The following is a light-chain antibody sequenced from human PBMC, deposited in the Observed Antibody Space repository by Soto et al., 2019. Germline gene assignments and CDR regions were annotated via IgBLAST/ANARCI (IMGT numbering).Light chain of an antibody. V-gene: IGKV3-15*01. CDR2: SAS. CDR1: QSVSRN. J-gene: IGKJ1*01. Sequence: EIVMTQSPVTLSVSPGERATLSCRASQSVSRNLAWFQQKPGQPPRLLIHSASTRATGIPARVSGTGSGRDFTLIISSLQSEDFAVYYCQQYHNWPWTFGQGTKVDFK. CDR3: QQYHNWPWT.